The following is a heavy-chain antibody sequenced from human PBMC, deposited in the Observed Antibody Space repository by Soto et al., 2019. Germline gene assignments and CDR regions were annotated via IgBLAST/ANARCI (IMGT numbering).Heavy chain of an antibody. CDR2: IYPGDSDT. D-gene: IGHD6-6*01. V-gene: IGHV5-51*01. J-gene: IGHJ6*02. CDR3: ARRSSSSGLDYYYGMDV. CDR1: GYSFTSYW. Sequence: PGESLKISCKGSGYSFTSYWIGWVRQMPGKGLEWMGIIYPGDSDTRYSPSFQGQVTISADKSISTAYLQWSSLKASDTAMYYCARRSSSSGLDYYYGMDVWGQGTTVTVSS.